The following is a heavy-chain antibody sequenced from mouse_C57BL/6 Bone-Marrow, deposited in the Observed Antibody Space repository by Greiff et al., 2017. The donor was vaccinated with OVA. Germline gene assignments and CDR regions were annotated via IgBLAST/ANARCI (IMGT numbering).Heavy chain of an antibody. V-gene: IGHV5-9-1*02. CDR2: ISSGGDYI. CDR1: GFTFSSYA. J-gene: IGHJ4*01. CDR3: TRVRSSYDAMDY. Sequence: EVKLVESGEGLVKPGGSLKLSCAASGFTFSSYAMSWVRQTPEKRLEWVAYISSGGDYIYYADTVKGRFTISRDNARNTLYLQMSSLKSEDTAMYYCTRVRSSYDAMDYWGQGTSVTVSS. D-gene: IGHD1-1*01.